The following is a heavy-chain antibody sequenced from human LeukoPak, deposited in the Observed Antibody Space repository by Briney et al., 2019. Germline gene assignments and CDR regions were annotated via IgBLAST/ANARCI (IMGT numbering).Heavy chain of an antibody. CDR3: ARDEPLVVVPAAVPIFDY. V-gene: IGHV3-7*01. J-gene: IGHJ4*02. CDR2: IKQDGSEK. Sequence: GGSLRLSCAASGFTFSSYAMSWVRQAPGKGLEWVANIKQDGSEKYYVDSVKGRFTISRDNAKNSLYLQMNSLRAEDTAVYYCARDEPLVVVPAAVPIFDYWGQGTLVTVSS. D-gene: IGHD2-2*02. CDR1: GFTFSSYA.